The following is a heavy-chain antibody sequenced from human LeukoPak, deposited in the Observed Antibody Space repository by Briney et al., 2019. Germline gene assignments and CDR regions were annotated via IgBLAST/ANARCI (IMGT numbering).Heavy chain of an antibody. CDR2: IYSGGST. CDR3: ARDALSGSYDY. J-gene: IGHJ4*02. V-gene: IGHV3-66*02. Sequence: PGGSLRLSCAASGFTFSSYSMNWVRQAPGEGLEWVSVIYSGGSTYYADSVKGRFTISRDNSKNTLYLQMNSLRAEDTAVYYCARDALSGSYDYWGQGTLVTVSS. CDR1: GFTFSSYS. D-gene: IGHD1-26*01.